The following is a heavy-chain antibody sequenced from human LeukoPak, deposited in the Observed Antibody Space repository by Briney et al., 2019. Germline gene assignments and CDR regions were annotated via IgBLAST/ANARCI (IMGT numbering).Heavy chain of an antibody. J-gene: IGHJ4*02. D-gene: IGHD3-3*02. CDR2: IYHSGST. Sequence: SGTLSLTCTVSGGSISSGGYYWSWIRQPPGKGLEWIGYIYHSGSTYYNPSLKSRVTISVDRSKNQFSLKLSSVTAADTAVYYCARDLISSTSGSWGQGTLVTVSS. CDR1: GGSISSGGYY. CDR3: ARDLISSTSGS. V-gene: IGHV4-30-2*01.